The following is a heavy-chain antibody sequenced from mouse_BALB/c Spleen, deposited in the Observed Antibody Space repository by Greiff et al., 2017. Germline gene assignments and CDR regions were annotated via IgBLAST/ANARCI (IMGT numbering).Heavy chain of an antibody. Sequence: VQVVESGAELAKPGASVKMSCKASGYTFTSYWMHWVKQRPGQGLEWIGYINPSTGYTEYNQKFKDKATLTADKSSSTAYMQLSSLTSEDSAVYYCARKLGTTATGDDWGQGTTRTVSS. CDR3: ARKLGTTATGDD. V-gene: IGHV1-7*01. J-gene: IGHJ2*01. CDR2: INPSTGYT. D-gene: IGHD1-2*01. CDR1: GYTFTSYW.